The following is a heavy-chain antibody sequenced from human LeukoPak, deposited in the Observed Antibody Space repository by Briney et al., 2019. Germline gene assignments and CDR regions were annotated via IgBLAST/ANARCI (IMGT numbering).Heavy chain of an antibody. CDR1: GGTFSSYA. V-gene: IGHV1-69*04. D-gene: IGHD5-12*01. CDR2: IIPILGIA. CDR3: ARESYSGYDLGYYFDY. Sequence: SVKVSCKASGGTFSSYAISWVRQAPGQGLEWMGRIIPILGIANYAQKFQGRVTITADKSTSTAYIELSSLRSEDTAVCYCARESYSGYDLGYYFDYWGQGTLVTVSS. J-gene: IGHJ4*02.